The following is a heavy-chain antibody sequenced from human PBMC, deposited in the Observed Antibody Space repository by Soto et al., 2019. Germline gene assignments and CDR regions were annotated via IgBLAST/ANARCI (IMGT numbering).Heavy chain of an antibody. V-gene: IGHV4-30-4*01. CDR3: GRGSGLNWFDP. CDR1: GGTIRSGDDY. CDR2: IYYSGST. J-gene: IGHJ5*02. Sequence: PSETLSLTCTVSGGTIRSGDDYWSWIRQPPGKGLEWIGYIYYSGSTYYNPSLKSRVTISVDTSKNQFSLKLSSVTAADTAVYYCGRGSGLNWFDPWGQGTLVTVSS. D-gene: IGHD3-10*01.